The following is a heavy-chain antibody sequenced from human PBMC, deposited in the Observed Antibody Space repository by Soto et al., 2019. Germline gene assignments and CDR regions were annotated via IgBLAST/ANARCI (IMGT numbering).Heavy chain of an antibody. CDR3: VRVERGTATTVVDAFDI. D-gene: IGHD1-1*01. CDR2: MSHSGGT. V-gene: IGHV4-34*01. J-gene: IGHJ3*02. Sequence: QVQLQQWGAGLLKPSETLSLTCAVYGGSISSSTNYYWSWIRQPPGKGLEWIGEMSHSGGTHFNPSLRSRVTISVDTSKNQFSLEMTSVTVADTALYYCVRVERGTATTVVDAFDIWGPGTMVTVSS. CDR1: GGSISSSTNYY.